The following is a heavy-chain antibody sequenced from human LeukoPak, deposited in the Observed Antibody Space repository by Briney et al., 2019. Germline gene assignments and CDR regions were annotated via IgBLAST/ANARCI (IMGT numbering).Heavy chain of an antibody. D-gene: IGHD6-19*01. CDR1: GFTFGSYS. V-gene: IGHV3-21*01. J-gene: IGHJ3*02. CDR3: ARASYSSTGAFDI. CDR2: ISSSSSYI. Sequence: GGSLRLSCAASGFTFGSYSMNWVRQAPGKGLEWVSSISSSSSYIYYADSVKGRFTISRDNAKNSLYLQMNSLRAEDTAVYYCARASYSSTGAFDIWGQGTMVTVPS.